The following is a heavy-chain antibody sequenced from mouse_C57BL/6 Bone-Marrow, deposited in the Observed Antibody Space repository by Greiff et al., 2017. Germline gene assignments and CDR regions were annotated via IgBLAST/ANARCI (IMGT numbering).Heavy chain of an antibody. D-gene: IGHD1-1*01. CDR3: ARRGGSSSYWYFDV. J-gene: IGHJ1*03. Sequence: VQLQQSGGGLVKPGGSLKLSCAASGFTFSDYGMHWVRQAPEKGLEWVAYISSGSSTIYYADTVKGRFTISRDNAKNTLFLQMTSLRSEDTAMYYCARRGGSSSYWYFDVWGTGTTVTVSS. CDR1: GFTFSDYG. CDR2: ISSGSSTI. V-gene: IGHV5-17*01.